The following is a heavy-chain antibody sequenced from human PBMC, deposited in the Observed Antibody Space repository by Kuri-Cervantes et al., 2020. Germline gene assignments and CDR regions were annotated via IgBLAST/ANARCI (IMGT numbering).Heavy chain of an antibody. V-gene: IGHV4-39*01. CDR1: GGSISSSSYY. CDR3: ARYYDSSGYYYDWGAFDI. J-gene: IGHJ3*02. CDR2: IYYSGST. D-gene: IGHD3-22*01. Sequence: SETLSLTCTVSGGSISSSSYYWGWIRQPPGKGLEWIGSIYYSGSTYYNPSLKSRVTIAVATSKNQFSLKLSSVTAADTAVYYCARYYDSSGYYYDWGAFDIWGQGTMVTVSS.